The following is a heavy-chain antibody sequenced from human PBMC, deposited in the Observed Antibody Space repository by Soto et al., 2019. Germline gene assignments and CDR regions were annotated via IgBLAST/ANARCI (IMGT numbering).Heavy chain of an antibody. J-gene: IGHJ6*02. CDR3: ARDARRIAAAGLGGMDV. CDR2: ISAYNGNT. V-gene: IGHV1-18*04. Sequence: GASVKVSCKASGYTFTSYGISWVRQAPGQGLEWMGWISAYNGNTNYAQKLQGRVTMTTDTSTSTAYMELRSLRSDDTAVYYCARDARRIAAAGLGGMDVWGQGTTVTVS. D-gene: IGHD6-13*01. CDR1: GYTFTSYG.